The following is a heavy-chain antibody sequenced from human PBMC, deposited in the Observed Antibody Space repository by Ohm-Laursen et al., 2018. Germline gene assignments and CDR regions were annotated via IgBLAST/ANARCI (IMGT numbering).Heavy chain of an antibody. V-gene: IGHV3-30*18. D-gene: IGHD3-22*01. J-gene: IGHJ4*02. CDR3: AKDGGYYDSSGYYYVGYYFDY. CDR2: ISYDGTNK. CDR1: GFTFSSYG. Sequence: RSLRLSCAASGFTFSSYGMRWVRQAPGKGLEWVAVISYDGTNKYYTDSVKGRFTISRDNSKNTLYLQMNSLRAEDTAVYYCAKDGGYYDSSGYYYVGYYFDYWGQGTLVTVSS.